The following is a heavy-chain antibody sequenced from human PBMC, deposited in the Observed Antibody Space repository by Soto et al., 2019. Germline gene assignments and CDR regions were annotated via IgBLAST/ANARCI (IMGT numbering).Heavy chain of an antibody. J-gene: IGHJ6*02. D-gene: IGHD3-3*01. CDR1: GGSISSGDYY. CDR2: IYYSGST. CDR3: ARDQNDFWSGYPQYGMDV. Sequence: TLSLTCTVSGGSISSGDYYWSWIRQPPGKGLEWIGYIYYSGSTYYNPSLKSRVTISVDTSKNQFSLKLSSVTAADTAVYYCARDQNDFWSGYPQYGMDVWGQGTTVTVSS. V-gene: IGHV4-30-4*01.